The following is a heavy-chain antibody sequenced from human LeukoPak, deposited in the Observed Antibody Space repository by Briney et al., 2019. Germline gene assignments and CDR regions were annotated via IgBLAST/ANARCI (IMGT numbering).Heavy chain of an antibody. CDR1: GFAFSSYS. CDR2: ISSSSSYI. V-gene: IGHV3-21*01. D-gene: IGHD4-17*01. J-gene: IGHJ4*02. Sequence: PGGSLRLSCAASGFAFSSYSMNWVRQAPGKGLEWVSSISSSSSYIYYADSVKGRFTISRDNAKNSLYPQMNSLRAEDTAVYYCARAYHPTVTTRYDYWGQGTLVTVSS. CDR3: ARAYHPTVTTRYDY.